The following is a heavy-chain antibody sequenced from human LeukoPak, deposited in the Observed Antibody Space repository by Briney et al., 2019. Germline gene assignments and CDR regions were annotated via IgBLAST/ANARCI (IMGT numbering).Heavy chain of an antibody. V-gene: IGHV4-39*07. CDR1: GGSISSSSYY. CDR3: ASIAAAAPFDY. D-gene: IGHD6-13*01. Sequence: PSETLSLTCTVSGGSISSSSYYWGWIRQPPGKGLEWIGSIYYSGSTYYNPSLKSRVTISVDTSKNQFSLKLSSVTAADTAVYYCASIAAAAPFDYWGQGTLVTVSS. J-gene: IGHJ4*02. CDR2: IYYSGST.